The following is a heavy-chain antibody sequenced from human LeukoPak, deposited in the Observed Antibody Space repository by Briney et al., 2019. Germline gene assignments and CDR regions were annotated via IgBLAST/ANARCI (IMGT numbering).Heavy chain of an antibody. CDR3: AREVYYYDSSGPRE. CDR1: GFTFSSYS. Sequence: SGGSPRLSCAASGFTFSSYSINWVRQAPGKGLEWVSYISSSSSTIYYADSVKGRFTISRDNAKNSLYLQMNSLRAEDTAVYYCAREVYYYDSSGPREGGQGSLVTVSS. V-gene: IGHV3-48*01. J-gene: IGHJ4*02. D-gene: IGHD3-22*01. CDR2: ISSSSSTI.